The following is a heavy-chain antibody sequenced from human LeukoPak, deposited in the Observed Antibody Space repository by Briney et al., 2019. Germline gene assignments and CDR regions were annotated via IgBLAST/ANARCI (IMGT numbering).Heavy chain of an antibody. D-gene: IGHD6-6*01. CDR3: AKYRDYSSSAALDY. V-gene: IGHV3-23*01. CDR2: ISGSAVST. Sequence: PGGSLRLSCTASGFTFSNYAMSWVRQAPGKGLEWVSAISGSAVSTYSTDSVKGRFTISRDNSKNTLYLQMNSLKAEDTAAYYCAKYRDYSSSAALDYWGQGSLVTVSS. J-gene: IGHJ4*02. CDR1: GFTFSNYA.